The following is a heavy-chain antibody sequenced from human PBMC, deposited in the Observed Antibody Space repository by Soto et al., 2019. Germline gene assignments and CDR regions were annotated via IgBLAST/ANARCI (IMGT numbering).Heavy chain of an antibody. J-gene: IGHJ3*02. CDR3: ARDFSGKNDAFDI. V-gene: IGHV3-66*01. Sequence: PGRSLRLSCAASGFTITANYMSWVRQPPGKGLEWVSVVYSGGSTYYADSVKGRFTVSRDNSKNTLYLQMNSLRAEDTALYYCARDFSGKNDAFDIWGQGTVVTVSS. D-gene: IGHD3-10*01. CDR1: GFTITANY. CDR2: VYSGGST.